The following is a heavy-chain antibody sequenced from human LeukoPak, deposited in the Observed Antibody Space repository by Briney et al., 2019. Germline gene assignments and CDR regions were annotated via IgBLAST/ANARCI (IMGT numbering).Heavy chain of an antibody. CDR3: AGDGGPFDH. D-gene: IGHD3-16*01. Sequence: GGSLRLSCTASGIMFSGYWMSWVRQAPGKGLEWVANIKQHGTEKYYVDSVKGRFTISRDDAKKSVYLQMNSLRAEATAVYYCAGDGGPFDHWGQGILVTVAS. CDR1: GIMFSGYW. J-gene: IGHJ4*02. V-gene: IGHV3-7*01. CDR2: IKQHGTEK.